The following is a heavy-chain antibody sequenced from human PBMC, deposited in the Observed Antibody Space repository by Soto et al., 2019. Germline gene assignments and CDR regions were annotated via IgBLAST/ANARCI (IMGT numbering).Heavy chain of an antibody. CDR3: ARGGGPLYYYDTLTPFDY. CDR1: GGSISSYY. J-gene: IGHJ4*02. Sequence: SETLSLTCTVSGGSISSYYWNWIRQPPGKGLEWIGYIYYSGSTNYNPSLKSRVTISVDTSKNQFSLKLNSVTAADTAVYYCARGGGPLYYYDTLTPFDYWGQGTLVTVSS. D-gene: IGHD3-22*01. CDR2: IYYSGST. V-gene: IGHV4-59*01.